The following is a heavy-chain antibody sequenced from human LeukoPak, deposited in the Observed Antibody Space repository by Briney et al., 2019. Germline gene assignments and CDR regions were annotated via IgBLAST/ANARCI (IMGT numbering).Heavy chain of an antibody. J-gene: IGHJ3*02. V-gene: IGHV4-39*07. Sequence: SETLSLTCTVSGGSISSSRYYGGWIRQPPGKGLEWIGSKYYSGVTYYNPSLKSRVTISVDTSKNQFSLKLSSVTAADTAVYYCARAGAYYSWITEKLREKNDAFDIWGQGTMVTVSS. D-gene: IGHD3-10*01. CDR3: ARAGAYYSWITEKLREKNDAFDI. CDR1: GGSISSSRYY. CDR2: KYYSGVT.